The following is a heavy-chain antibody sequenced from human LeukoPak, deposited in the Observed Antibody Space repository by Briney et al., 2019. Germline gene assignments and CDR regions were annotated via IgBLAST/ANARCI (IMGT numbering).Heavy chain of an antibody. D-gene: IGHD6-19*01. Sequence: ASVKVSCKASGYTFTSYGISWVRQAPGQGLEWMGWISAYNGNTNYAQKLQGRVTMTTDTSTNTAYMQLRSLRSDDTAVYYCMIAVAPGFYYWGQGTLVTVSS. V-gene: IGHV1-18*04. J-gene: IGHJ4*02. CDR2: ISAYNGNT. CDR1: GYTFTSYG. CDR3: MIAVAPGFYY.